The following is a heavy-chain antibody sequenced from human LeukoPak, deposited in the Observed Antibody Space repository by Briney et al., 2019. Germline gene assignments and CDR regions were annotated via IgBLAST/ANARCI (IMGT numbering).Heavy chain of an antibody. CDR3: AREHRYGGNSRDFDL. V-gene: IGHV3-66*01. CDR1: GFTVSSNY. D-gene: IGHD4-23*01. CDR2: IYSGGST. J-gene: IGHJ2*01. Sequence: GGSLRLSCAASGFTVSSNYMSWVRQAPGKGLEWVSVIYSGGSTYYADSVKGRFTISRDNSKNTLYLQMNSLRAEDTAVYYCAREHRYGGNSRDFDLWGRGTLVTVSS.